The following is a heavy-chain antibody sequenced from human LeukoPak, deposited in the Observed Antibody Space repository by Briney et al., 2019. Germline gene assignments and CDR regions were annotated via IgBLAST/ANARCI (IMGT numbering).Heavy chain of an antibody. Sequence: PGRSLRLSCAASGFTFSSYGMHWVRQAPGKGLEWVAVIWYDGSNKYYADSVKGRFTISRDNSKNTLYLQMNSLRAEDTAVYYCARDQVPAATEPHYYYYGMDVWGQGTTVTVSS. CDR3: ARDQVPAATEPHYYYYGMDV. CDR2: IWYDGSNK. J-gene: IGHJ6*02. V-gene: IGHV3-33*01. D-gene: IGHD2-2*01. CDR1: GFTFSSYG.